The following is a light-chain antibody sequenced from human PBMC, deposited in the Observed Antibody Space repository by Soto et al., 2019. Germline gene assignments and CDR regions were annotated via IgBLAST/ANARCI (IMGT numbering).Light chain of an antibody. CDR3: LQHYNYPRT. Sequence: AIQMTPSPSSLSASVGDRVTIACRASQGIRNDLVWYQQKPGKAPNLLIYAASSLQSGVPSRFSGSGSGTDFTLTISSLQPEDFATYYCLQHYNYPRTFGQGTKVEIK. CDR2: AAS. J-gene: IGKJ1*01. CDR1: QGIRND. V-gene: IGKV1-6*01.